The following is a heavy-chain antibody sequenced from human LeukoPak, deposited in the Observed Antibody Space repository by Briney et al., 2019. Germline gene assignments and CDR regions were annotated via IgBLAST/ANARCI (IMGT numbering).Heavy chain of an antibody. CDR2: ISYDGSNK. J-gene: IGHJ6*03. CDR3: AKSYRVDDFWSGYYYAPVYMDV. CDR1: GFTFDDYA. V-gene: IGHV3-30*18. Sequence: GGSLRLSCAASGFTFDDYAMHWVRQAPGKGLEWVAVISYDGSNKYYADSVKGRFTISRDNSKNTLYLQMNSLRAEDTAVYYCAKSYRVDDFWSGYYYAPVYMDVWGKGTTVTVSS. D-gene: IGHD3-3*01.